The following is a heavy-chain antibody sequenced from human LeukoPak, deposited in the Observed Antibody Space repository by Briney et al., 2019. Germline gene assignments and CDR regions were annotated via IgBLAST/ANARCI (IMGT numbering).Heavy chain of an antibody. V-gene: IGHV5-51*01. CDR3: ARRTLSEDFWGGYYPFFDP. CDR2: IYPGDSDT. Sequence: GESLKISCKGSGYSFTSYWIGWVRQMPGKGLEWMGIIYPGDSDTRYSPSFQGQVTISADKSISTAYLQWSSLKASDTAMYYCARRTLSEDFWGGYYPFFDPWGQGTLVTVSS. J-gene: IGHJ5*02. D-gene: IGHD3-3*01. CDR1: GYSFTSYW.